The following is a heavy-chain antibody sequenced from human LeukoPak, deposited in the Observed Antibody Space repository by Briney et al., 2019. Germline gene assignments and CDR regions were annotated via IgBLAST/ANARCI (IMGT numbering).Heavy chain of an antibody. CDR3: AHEVDTAMVT. J-gene: IGHJ4*02. CDR2: IHYSGNT. D-gene: IGHD5-18*01. V-gene: IGHV4-31*11. CDR1: GDSIIRGGYC. Sequence: SETLSLTCVVSGDSIIRGGYCWTWIRQHPGKGLEWIGSIHYSGNTFYNPSLKSRIAISADTSKTQFSLKVSSVTAADTAVYYCAHEVDTAMVTWGQGTLVTVSS.